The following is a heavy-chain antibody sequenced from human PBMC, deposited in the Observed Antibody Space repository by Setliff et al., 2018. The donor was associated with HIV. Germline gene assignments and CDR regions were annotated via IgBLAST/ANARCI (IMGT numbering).Heavy chain of an antibody. J-gene: IGHJ4*02. CDR3: ARGTTESCDY. CDR1: GYIFTSYY. Sequence: ASVKVSCKASGYIFTSYYLHWVRQVPGRGLEWMGIINPGTGSTTYAQKFQGRVTMTWDMSTTTLSMELSSLTSEDTAVFYCARGTTESCDYWGRGTLVTVSS. CDR2: INPGTGST. V-gene: IGHV1-46*01. D-gene: IGHD4-17*01.